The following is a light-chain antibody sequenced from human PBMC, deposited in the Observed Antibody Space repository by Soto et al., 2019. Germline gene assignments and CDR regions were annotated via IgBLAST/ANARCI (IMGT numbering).Light chain of an antibody. CDR3: QQYGGSPWA. CDR2: GAS. V-gene: IGKV3-20*01. CDR1: QSVSSNY. J-gene: IGKJ1*01. Sequence: ESVLTQSPGTLSLSPGDRATLSCRASQSVSSNYLAWHQQKPGQAPRLLIYGASSRATGIPDRFSGSGSGTDFTLTISRLEPEDFAVYYCQQYGGSPWAFGQGTKVEI.